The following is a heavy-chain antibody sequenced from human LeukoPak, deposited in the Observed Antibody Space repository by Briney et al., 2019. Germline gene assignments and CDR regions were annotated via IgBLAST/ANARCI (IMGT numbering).Heavy chain of an antibody. Sequence: GGSLRLSCAASGFTFSTYWMTWVRQAPGKGLEWVSTIYDDNTYYADSVKGRFAISTDNSKNTLYLQMNSLRVEDTAVYFCAARKVRGVWFYLDYWGQGTLVTVSS. CDR1: GFTFSTYW. CDR3: AARKVRGVWFYLDY. J-gene: IGHJ4*02. CDR2: IYDDNT. V-gene: IGHV3-23*01. D-gene: IGHD3-10*01.